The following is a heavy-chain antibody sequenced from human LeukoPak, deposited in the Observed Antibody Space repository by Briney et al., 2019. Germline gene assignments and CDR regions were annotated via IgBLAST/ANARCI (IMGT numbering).Heavy chain of an antibody. CDR2: ISAYNGNT. CDR1: GYTFTSYG. CDR3: ARESGYSSGWYRY. Sequence: ASVKVSCKASGYTFTSYGISWVRQAPGQGLEWMGWISAYNGNTNYAQKLQGRVTMTTDTSTNTAYMELGSLRSDNTAVYYCARESGYSSGWYRYWGQGTLVTVSS. V-gene: IGHV1-18*01. J-gene: IGHJ4*02. D-gene: IGHD6-19*01.